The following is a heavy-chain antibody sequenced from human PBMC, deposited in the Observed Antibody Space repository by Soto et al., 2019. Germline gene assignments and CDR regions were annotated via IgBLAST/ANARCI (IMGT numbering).Heavy chain of an antibody. Sequence: ASVKVSCKASGYTFTSYGISWVRQAPGQGLEWMGWISAYNGNTNYAQKLQGRVTMTTDTSTSTAYMELRSLRSDDTAVYYCARDFEGSGSYYRYYYGMDVWGQGTTVTVSS. CDR2: ISAYNGNT. J-gene: IGHJ6*02. V-gene: IGHV1-18*04. CDR3: ARDFEGSGSYYRYYYGMDV. CDR1: GYTFTSYG. D-gene: IGHD3-10*01.